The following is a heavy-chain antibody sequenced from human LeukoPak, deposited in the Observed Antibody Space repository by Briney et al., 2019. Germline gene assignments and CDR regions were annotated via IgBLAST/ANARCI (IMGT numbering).Heavy chain of an antibody. CDR1: GFTFSSYS. Sequence: PGGSLRLSCAASGFTFSSYSMNWVRQAPGKGLEWVSSISSSSSYIYYADSVKGRFTISRDNAKNSLYLQMNSLRTEDTAMYYCARGPTRANSSDYWGQGTLVTVSS. CDR3: ARGPTRANSSDY. CDR2: ISSSSSYI. J-gene: IGHJ4*02. D-gene: IGHD2/OR15-2a*01. V-gene: IGHV3-21*01.